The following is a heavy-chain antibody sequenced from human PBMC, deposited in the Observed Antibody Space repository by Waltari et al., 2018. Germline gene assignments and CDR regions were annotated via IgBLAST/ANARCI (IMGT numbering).Heavy chain of an antibody. CDR2: GKPEGGEK. Sequence: EVQLVESGGGLVQPGGSLRLSCAVSGFSFSSYWMSWVRQGPGRGLEGGANGKPEGGEKHYGYSVKGRFTMSRDNAKNSVYLQMNSLRVEDTAVYYCVRWRWEQSEFDYWGQGTLVTVSS. D-gene: IGHD1-26*01. CDR1: GFSFSSYW. J-gene: IGHJ4*02. CDR3: VRWRWEQSEFDY. V-gene: IGHV3-7*01.